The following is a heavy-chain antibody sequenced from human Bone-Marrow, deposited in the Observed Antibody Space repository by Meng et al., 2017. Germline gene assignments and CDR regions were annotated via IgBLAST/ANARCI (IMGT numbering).Heavy chain of an antibody. CDR2: IKQDGSDK. D-gene: IGHD1-1*01. CDR1: GFTFSSYA. CDR3: ARDGNGGFDY. Sequence: GGSLRLSCAASGFTFSSYAMHWVRQAPGKGLEWVANIKQDGSDKYYVDSVKGRFTISRDNAKNSLFLRMNSLRVEDTAVYYCARDGNGGFDYWGQGTLVTVSS. J-gene: IGHJ4*02. V-gene: IGHV3-7*01.